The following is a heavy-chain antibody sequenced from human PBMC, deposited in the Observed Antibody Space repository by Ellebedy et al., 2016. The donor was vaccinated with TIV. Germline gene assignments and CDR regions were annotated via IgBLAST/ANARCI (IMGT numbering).Heavy chain of an antibody. Sequence: GESLKISCAASGFTFSNYAMSWVRQAPGKGLQWVAGISGSGGSTYYAESVKGRFTISRDTSKNTLYLQMDSLRAEDTAVYYCARHITSTWLFDHWGQGTLVTVSS. CDR2: ISGSGGST. CDR3: ARHITSTWLFDH. J-gene: IGHJ4*02. D-gene: IGHD5-24*01. CDR1: GFTFSNYA. V-gene: IGHV3-23*01.